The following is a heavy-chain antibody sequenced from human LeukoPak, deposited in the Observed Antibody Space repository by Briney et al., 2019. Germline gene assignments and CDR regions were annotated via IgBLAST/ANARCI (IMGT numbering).Heavy chain of an antibody. CDR3: ARDVEGGYCSSTSCYGGNWFDP. D-gene: IGHD2-2*01. Sequence: ASVKVSCKASGYTFTGYYMHWVRQAPGQGLEWMGWINPNSGGTNYAQKFQGRVTMTRDTSISTAYMELSGLRSDDTAVYYCARDVEGGYCSSTSCYGGNWFDPWGQGTLVTVSS. CDR2: INPNSGGT. J-gene: IGHJ5*02. V-gene: IGHV1-2*02. CDR1: GYTFTGYY.